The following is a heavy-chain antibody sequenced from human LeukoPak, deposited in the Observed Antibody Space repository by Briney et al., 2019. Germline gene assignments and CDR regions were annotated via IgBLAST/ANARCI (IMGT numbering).Heavy chain of an antibody. J-gene: IGHJ4*02. CDR3: AKDIAELRYFGWYYFGY. D-gene: IGHD3-9*01. V-gene: IGHV3-33*06. CDR1: GFTFSSYG. Sequence: PGRSLRLSCAASGFTFSSYGMHWVRQAPGKGLEWVAVIWYDGSNKYYADSVKGRFTISRDNSKNTLYLQMNSLRAEDTAVYYCAKDIAELRYFGWYYFGYWGQGTLVTVSS. CDR2: IWYDGSNK.